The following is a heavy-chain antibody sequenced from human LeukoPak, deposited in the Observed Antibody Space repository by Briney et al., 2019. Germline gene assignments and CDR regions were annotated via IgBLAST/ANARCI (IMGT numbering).Heavy chain of an antibody. CDR3: AMSRGYSRGWYWFDP. CDR2: AYYRSKWYN. V-gene: IGHV6-1*01. Sequence: SQTLSLTCAISGDSVPNNSAAGNWTRQSPSRGLEWLGKAYYRSKWYNDYAVSVKSRITINPDTTKNQFSLQLNSVTPEDTAVYYCAMSRGYSRGWYWFDPWGQGTLVTVSS. CDR1: GDSVPNNSAA. D-gene: IGHD6-19*01. J-gene: IGHJ5*02.